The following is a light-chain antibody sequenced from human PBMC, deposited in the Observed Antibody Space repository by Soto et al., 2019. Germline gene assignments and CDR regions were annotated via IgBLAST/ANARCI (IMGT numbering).Light chain of an antibody. V-gene: IGLV2-14*03. CDR3: YSYTSSNTYV. Sequence: QSVLTQPASVSGSPGQSITISCTVTSSDVGGYNYVSWYQHHPGKVPQLMIYDVSNRPSGVSNRFSGSKSGNTASLTISGLQAEHEADYYCYSYTSSNTYVFGTGTKVTVL. CDR1: SSDVGGYNY. J-gene: IGLJ1*01. CDR2: DVS.